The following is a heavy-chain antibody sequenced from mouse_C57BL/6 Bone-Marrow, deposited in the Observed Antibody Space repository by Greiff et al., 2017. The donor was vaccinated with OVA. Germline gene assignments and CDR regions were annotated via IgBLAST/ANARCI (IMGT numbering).Heavy chain of an antibody. V-gene: IGHV14-1*01. CDR1: GFNIKDYY. CDR3: TTGGYYERGYFDY. D-gene: IGHD2-3*01. CDR2: IDPEDGDT. Sequence: VQLQQSGAELVRPGASVKLSCTASGFNIKDYYMHWVKQRPEQGLEWIGRIDPEDGDTEYAPKFQGKATMTADTSSNTAYLQLSSLTSEDTAVYYCTTGGYYERGYFDYWGQGTTLTVSS. J-gene: IGHJ2*01.